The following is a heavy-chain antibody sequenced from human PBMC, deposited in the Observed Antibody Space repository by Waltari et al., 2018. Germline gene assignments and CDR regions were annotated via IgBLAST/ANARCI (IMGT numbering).Heavy chain of an antibody. CDR1: GYSISSGYY. Sequence: QVQLQESGPGLVKPSETLSLTCAVSGYSISSGYYWGWIRQPPGKGLEWIGSIYHSGSTDYNPSRNSRVTISGDTSKNRCSLKRSAVTAADTAVYYCARERDAYCGGDCYWFDPWGQGTLVTVSS. CDR2: IYHSGST. CDR3: ARERDAYCGGDCYWFDP. J-gene: IGHJ5*02. V-gene: IGHV4-38-2*02. D-gene: IGHD2-21*01.